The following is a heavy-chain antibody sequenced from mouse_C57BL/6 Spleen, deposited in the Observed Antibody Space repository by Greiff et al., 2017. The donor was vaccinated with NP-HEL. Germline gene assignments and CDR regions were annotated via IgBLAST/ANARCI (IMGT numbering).Heavy chain of an antibody. D-gene: IGHD2-5*01. V-gene: IGHV1-76*01. CDR3: ATYSNYGFFDY. Sequence: VKLMESGAELVRPGASVKLSCKASGYTFTDYYINWVKQRPGQGLEWIARIYPGSGNTYYNEKFKGKATLTAEKSSSTAYMQLSSLTSEDSAVYFCATYSNYGFFDYWGQGTTLTVSS. J-gene: IGHJ2*01. CDR1: GYTFTDYY. CDR2: IYPGSGNT.